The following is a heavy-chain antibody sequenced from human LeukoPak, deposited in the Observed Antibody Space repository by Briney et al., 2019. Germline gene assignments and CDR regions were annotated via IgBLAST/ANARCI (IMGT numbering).Heavy chain of an antibody. CDR2: IYYSGST. J-gene: IGHJ4*02. V-gene: IGHV4-30-4*08. Sequence: PSQTLSLTCTVSGGSISSGDYYWSWIRQPPGKGLEWIGYIYYSGSTYYNPSLKSRLTISVDTSKKQFSLKVRSVTAADTAVYYCARQVVASIHPYYFDYWGQGTLVTVSS. CDR1: GGSISSGDYY. D-gene: IGHD2-21*02. CDR3: ARQVVASIHPYYFDY.